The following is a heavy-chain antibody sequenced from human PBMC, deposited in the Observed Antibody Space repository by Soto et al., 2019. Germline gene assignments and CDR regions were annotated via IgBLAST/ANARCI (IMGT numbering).Heavy chain of an antibody. J-gene: IGHJ6*02. D-gene: IGHD3-10*01. V-gene: IGHV4-31*03. CDR2: IYYSGNT. CDR1: GGSIRSGGYY. CDR3: ARVLLWFGDV. Sequence: LALTCTVSGGSIRSGGYYWSWVRQNPRKGLEWIGNIYYSGNTYYNPSLKSRLTISVDTSKNQFSLNLSSVTAADTAVYYCARVLLWFGDVWGQGTTVTVSS.